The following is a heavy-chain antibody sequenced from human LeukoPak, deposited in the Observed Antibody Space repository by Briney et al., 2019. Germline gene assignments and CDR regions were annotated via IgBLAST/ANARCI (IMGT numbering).Heavy chain of an antibody. CDR3: ARDPPEVDTAMGPGRAFDI. CDR2: INPSGGST. V-gene: IGHV1-46*01. Sequence: ASVKVSCKASGYTFTSYYMHWVRQAPGQGLEWMGIINPSGGSTSYAQKFQGRVTMTRDTSTSTVYMELSSLRSEDTAVYYCARDPPEVDTAMGPGRAFDIWGQGTMVTVSS. CDR1: GYTFTSYY. J-gene: IGHJ3*02. D-gene: IGHD5-18*01.